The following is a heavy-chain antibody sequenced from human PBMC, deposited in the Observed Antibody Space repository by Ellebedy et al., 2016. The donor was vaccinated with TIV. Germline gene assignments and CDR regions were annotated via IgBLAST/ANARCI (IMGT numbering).Heavy chain of an antibody. CDR3: ARDARFIDQQHNWFDP. CDR2: ISNSGSTI. CDR1: GFTFSDYY. V-gene: IGHV3-11*01. J-gene: IGHJ5*02. Sequence: GESLKISCAASGFTFSDYYMIWIRQAPGKELEWVSYISNSGSTIYYADSVKGRFTISRDNVKNSLSLLMNSLRAEDTAVYYCARDARFIDQQHNWFDPWGQGTLVTVSS. D-gene: IGHD2-2*01.